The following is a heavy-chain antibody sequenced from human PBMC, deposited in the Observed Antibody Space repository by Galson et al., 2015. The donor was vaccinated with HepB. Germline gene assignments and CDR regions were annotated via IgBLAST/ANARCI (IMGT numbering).Heavy chain of an antibody. Sequence: SVKVSCKASGYTFTSYAMHWVRQAPGQRLEWMGWINAGNGNTKYSQKFQGRVTITRDTSASTAYMELSSLRSEDTAVYYCAREGERAVEFDYWGQGTLVTVSS. V-gene: IGHV1-3*01. J-gene: IGHJ4*02. D-gene: IGHD3-16*01. CDR3: AREGERAVEFDY. CDR1: GYTFTSYA. CDR2: INAGNGNT.